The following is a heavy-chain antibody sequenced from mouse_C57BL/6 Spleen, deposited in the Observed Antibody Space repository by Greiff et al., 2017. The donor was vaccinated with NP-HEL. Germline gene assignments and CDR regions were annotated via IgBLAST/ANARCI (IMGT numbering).Heavy chain of an antibody. Sequence: DVHLVESGGGLVKPGGSLKLSCAASGFTFSSYTMSWVRQTPEKRLEWVATISGGGGNTYYPDSVKGRFTISRDNAKNTLYLQMSSLRSEDTALYYCARRRGWDAFDYWGQGTTLTVSS. D-gene: IGHD4-1*01. J-gene: IGHJ2*01. CDR3: ARRRGWDAFDY. CDR1: GFTFSSYT. CDR2: ISGGGGNT. V-gene: IGHV5-9*01.